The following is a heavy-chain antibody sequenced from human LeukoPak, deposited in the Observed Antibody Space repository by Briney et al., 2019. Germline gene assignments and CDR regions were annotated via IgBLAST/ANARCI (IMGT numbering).Heavy chain of an antibody. D-gene: IGHD3-10*01. CDR2: ISWNSGSI. V-gene: IGHV3-9*01. J-gene: IGHJ4*02. CDR3: AKDRLNYYGSGGTFDY. Sequence: PGGSLRLSCAASGFTFDDYAMHWVRQAPGKGLEWVSGISWNSGSIGYADSVKGRFTISRDNAKNSLYLQMNSLRAEGTALYYCAKDRLNYYGSGGTFDYWGQGTLVTVSS. CDR1: GFTFDDYA.